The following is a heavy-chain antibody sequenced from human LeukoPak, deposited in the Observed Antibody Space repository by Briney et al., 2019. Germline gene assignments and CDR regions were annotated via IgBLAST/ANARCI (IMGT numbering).Heavy chain of an antibody. J-gene: IGHJ3*02. Sequence: GASVKVSCKASGYTFTSYAMNWVRQAPGQGLEWMGGFDPEDGETIYAQKFQGRVTMTEDTSTDTAYMELSSLRSEDTAVYYCATAPIAAAGKDAFDIWGQGTMVTVSS. CDR3: ATAPIAAAGKDAFDI. CDR1: GYTFTSYA. D-gene: IGHD6-13*01. CDR2: FDPEDGET. V-gene: IGHV1-24*01.